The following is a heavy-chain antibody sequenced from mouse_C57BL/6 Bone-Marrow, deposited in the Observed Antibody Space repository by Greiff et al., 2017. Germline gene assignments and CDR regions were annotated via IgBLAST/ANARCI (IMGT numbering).Heavy chain of an antibody. CDR3: ARSYYGGSYEFAD. CDR2: INPNNGGT. J-gene: IGHJ3*01. CDR1: GYTFTDYY. Sequence: EVQLQQSGPELVKPGASVKISCKASGYTFTDYYLNWVKQSHGKSLEWIGDINPNNGGTSYNQKFKGKATLTVDKSSSTAYMELRSLTSEVSAVYYCARSYYGGSYEFADWGQGTVVTVSA. V-gene: IGHV1-26*01. D-gene: IGHD1-1*01.